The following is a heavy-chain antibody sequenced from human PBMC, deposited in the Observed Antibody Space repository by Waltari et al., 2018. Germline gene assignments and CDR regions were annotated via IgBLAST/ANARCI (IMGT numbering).Heavy chain of an antibody. D-gene: IGHD4-17*01. V-gene: IGHV4-34*01. Sequence: QVQLQQWGAGLLKPSETLSLTCAVYGGSVSGYYWSWIRQPPGKGLEWIGEINHSGSTNYNPSLKSRVTISVDTSKNQFSLKLSSVTAADTAVYYCARGTTVTPRAYYYYYYYMDVWGKGTTVTVSS. CDR3: ARGTTVTPRAYYYYYYYMDV. CDR2: INHSGST. CDR1: GGSVSGYY. J-gene: IGHJ6*03.